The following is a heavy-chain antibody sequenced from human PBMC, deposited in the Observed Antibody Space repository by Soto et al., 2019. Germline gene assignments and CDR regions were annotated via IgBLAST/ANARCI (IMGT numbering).Heavy chain of an antibody. CDR2: ISGSGDRT. D-gene: IGHD3-3*01. CDR3: AKLRYYDFWSGENWFDP. V-gene: IGHV3-23*01. J-gene: IGHJ5*02. Sequence: HPXGSLVLACSASGCTFGTFAMSWVRQAPGKGLEWVSFISGSGDRTSYADPVKGRFTISRDTSENMLYLQMKSLRLEDTAIYYCAKLRYYDFWSGENWFDPWGQGTLVTVYS. CDR1: GCTFGTFA.